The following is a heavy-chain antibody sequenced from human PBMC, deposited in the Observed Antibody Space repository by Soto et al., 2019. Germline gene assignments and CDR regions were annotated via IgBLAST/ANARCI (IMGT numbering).Heavy chain of an antibody. V-gene: IGHV3-30*04. J-gene: IGHJ5*02. CDR3: AKGPPLVAGTWFDP. D-gene: IGHD6-19*01. CDR2: ISYDGSNK. Sequence: PGGSLRLSCAASGFTFSSYAMHWVRQAPGKGLEWVAVISYDGSNKNYADSVKGRFTISRDNSKNTLYLRMNSLRAEDTAVYYCAKGPPLVAGTWFDPWGQGTLVTVSS. CDR1: GFTFSSYA.